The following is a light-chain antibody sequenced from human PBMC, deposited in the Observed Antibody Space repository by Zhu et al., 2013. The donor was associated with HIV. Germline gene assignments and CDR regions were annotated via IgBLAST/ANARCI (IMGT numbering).Light chain of an antibody. V-gene: IGKV1-12*01. CDR1: QGIGTW. J-gene: IGKJ4*01. CDR2: AAS. CDR3: QQANSFPLT. Sequence: DFQLTQSPSSLSASVGDRVTITCRASQGIGTWLAWYQQKPGKAPEFLIYAASSLQTGVPSRFSGSGSGTDFTLTINSLQPEDFATYYCQQANSFPLTFGGGTKVEI.